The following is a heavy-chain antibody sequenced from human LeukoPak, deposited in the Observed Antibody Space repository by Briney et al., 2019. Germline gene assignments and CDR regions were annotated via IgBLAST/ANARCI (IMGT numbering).Heavy chain of an antibody. CDR2: FDPEDGET. CDR3: ARSPRGYSGYGDY. J-gene: IGHJ4*02. CDR1: GYTLTELS. D-gene: IGHD5-12*01. V-gene: IGHV1-24*01. Sequence: ASVKVSCKVSGYTLTELSMHWVRQAPGKGLEWMGGFDPEDGETIYAQKFQGRVTMTEDTSTDTAYMELRSLRSDDTAVYYCARSPRGYSGYGDYWGQGTLVTVSS.